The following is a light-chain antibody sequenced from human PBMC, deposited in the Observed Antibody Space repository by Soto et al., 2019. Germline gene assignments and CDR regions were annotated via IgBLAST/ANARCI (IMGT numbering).Light chain of an antibody. J-gene: IGKJ2*01. CDR2: ASF. CDR3: QQSYSTPYT. CDR1: QTISNY. Sequence: DIQMTQSPSSLSVSVGDRVTITCRASQTISNYLNWYQQKPGTAPQLLMYASFNLQSGVPSRFSGSGSGTDFTLTISSLQPEDFATYYCQQSYSTPYTVVQGTNLEI. V-gene: IGKV1-39*01.